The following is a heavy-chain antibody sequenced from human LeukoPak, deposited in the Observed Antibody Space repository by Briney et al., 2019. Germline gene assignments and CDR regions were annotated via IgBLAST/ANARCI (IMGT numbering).Heavy chain of an antibody. CDR1: GYTFTGYY. CDR2: INPNSGGT. Sequence: ASVKVSCKASGYTFTGYYMHWVRQAPGQGLEWMGWINPNSGGTNYAQRFQGRVTMTRDTSISTAYMELSRLKSDDTAVYYCARKPWVVPAAIEYYFDYWGQGTLVTVSS. V-gene: IGHV1-2*02. J-gene: IGHJ4*02. CDR3: ARKPWVVPAAIEYYFDY. D-gene: IGHD2-2*01.